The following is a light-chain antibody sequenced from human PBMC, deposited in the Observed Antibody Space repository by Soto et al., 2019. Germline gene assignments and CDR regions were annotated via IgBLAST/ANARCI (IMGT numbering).Light chain of an antibody. V-gene: IGKV3-11*01. CDR3: QQRSNWLPYT. CDR1: QSVSSY. J-gene: IGKJ2*01. Sequence: EIVLTQSPATLSLSPGERATLSCRASQSVSSYLAWYQQKPGQAPRLLIYDASNRATGIPARFSGSGSGTDFTLTISSLEHEDVAVYYCQQRSNWLPYTFGQGTKLEIK. CDR2: DAS.